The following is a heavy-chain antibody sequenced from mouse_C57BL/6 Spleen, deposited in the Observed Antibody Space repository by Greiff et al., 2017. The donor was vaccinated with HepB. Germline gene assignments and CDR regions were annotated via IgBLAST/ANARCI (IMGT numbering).Heavy chain of an antibody. D-gene: IGHD2-10*01. CDR1: GYTFTSYW. CDR2: IDPSDSYT. CDR3: ARRPYYLYYAMDY. V-gene: IGHV1-50*01. J-gene: IGHJ4*01. Sequence: QVQLQQPGAELVKPGASVKLSCKASGYTFTSYWMQWVKQRPGQGLEWIGEIDPSDSYTNYNQKFKGKATLTVDTSSSTAYMQLSSLTSEDSAVYYCARRPYYLYYAMDYWGQGTSVTVSS.